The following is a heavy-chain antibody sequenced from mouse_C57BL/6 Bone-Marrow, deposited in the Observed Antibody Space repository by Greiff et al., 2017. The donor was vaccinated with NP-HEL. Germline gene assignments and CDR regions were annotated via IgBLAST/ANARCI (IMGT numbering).Heavy chain of an antibody. V-gene: IGHV1-64*01. CDR2: IHPNSGST. D-gene: IGHD2-10*02. CDR1: GYTFTSYW. CDR3: ASSGYGPWYFDV. Sequence: VQLQQPGAELVKPGASVKLSCKASGYTFTSYWMHWVKQRPGQGLEWIGMIHPNSGSTNYNEKFKSKATLTVDKSSSTAYMQLSSLTSEDSAVYCCASSGYGPWYFDVWGTGTTVTVSS. J-gene: IGHJ1*03.